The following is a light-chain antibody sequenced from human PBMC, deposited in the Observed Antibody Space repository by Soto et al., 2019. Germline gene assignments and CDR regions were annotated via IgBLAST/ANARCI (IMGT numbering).Light chain of an antibody. CDR2: SNN. CDR3: AAWDDSLNGVV. V-gene: IGLV1-44*01. J-gene: IGLJ2*01. CDR1: SSNIGSNP. Sequence: QAVVTQPPSASGTPGQRVTISCSGSSSNIGSNPVNWYQQLPGTAPKLLIYSNNQRPSGVPDRFAGSKSSTSASLAISGIQSEDEADYYCAAWDDSLNGVVVGGGTKLTVL.